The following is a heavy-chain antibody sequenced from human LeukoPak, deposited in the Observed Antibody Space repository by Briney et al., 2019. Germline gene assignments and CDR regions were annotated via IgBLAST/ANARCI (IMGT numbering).Heavy chain of an antibody. CDR1: GYTFTNYA. D-gene: IGHD6-19*01. CDR2: INTNTGNP. V-gene: IGHV7-4-1*02. Sequence: GASVKVSCKASGYTFTNYAMNWVRQAPGQGREWMGWINTNTGNPTYAQGFTGRFVFSLDTSVSTAYLQINSLKAEDTAVYYCARGYSSGWYLFDYWGQGTLVTVSS. CDR3: ARGYSSGWYLFDY. J-gene: IGHJ4*02.